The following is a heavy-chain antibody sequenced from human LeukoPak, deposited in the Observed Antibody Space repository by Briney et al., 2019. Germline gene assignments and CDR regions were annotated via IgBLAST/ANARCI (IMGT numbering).Heavy chain of an antibody. CDR1: GGSISSYY. Sequence: SETLSLTCTVSGGSISSYYWSWIRQPPGKGLEWIGYIYYSGSTNYNPSLKSRVTISVDTSKNQFSLKLSSVTAADTAVYYCARSPDLIVGAPGYWGQGTLVTVSS. J-gene: IGHJ4*02. CDR3: ARSPDLIVGAPGY. D-gene: IGHD1-26*01. CDR2: IYYSGST. V-gene: IGHV4-59*01.